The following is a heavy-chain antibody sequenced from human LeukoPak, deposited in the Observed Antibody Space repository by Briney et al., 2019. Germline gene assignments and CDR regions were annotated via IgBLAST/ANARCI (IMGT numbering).Heavy chain of an antibody. V-gene: IGHV3-33*01. Sequence: GRSLRLSCAASGFTFSSYGMHWVRQAPGKGLEWVAVIWYDGSNKYYADSVKGRFTISRDNSKNTLYLQMNSLRAEDTAVYYCARGSGSPFYWGQGTLVTASS. CDR1: GFTFSSYG. CDR3: ARGSGSPFY. J-gene: IGHJ4*02. D-gene: IGHD1-26*01. CDR2: IWYDGSNK.